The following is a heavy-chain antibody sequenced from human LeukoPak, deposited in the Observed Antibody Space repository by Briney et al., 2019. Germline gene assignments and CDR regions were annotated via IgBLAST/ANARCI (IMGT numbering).Heavy chain of an antibody. D-gene: IGHD2-2*01. CDR1: GFTFSSFD. V-gene: IGHV3-21*01. CDR2: ISTSSPYT. CDR3: ARADCSGSTCYLRRSWFDP. J-gene: IGHJ5*02. Sequence: GGSLRLSCAASGFTFSSFDMNWVRQAPGKGLEWVSSISTSSPYTYYGDSVKGRFTISRDNAKNSVYLQMNSLRVEDTAIYYCARADCSGSTCYLRRSWFDPWGQGTLVTVA.